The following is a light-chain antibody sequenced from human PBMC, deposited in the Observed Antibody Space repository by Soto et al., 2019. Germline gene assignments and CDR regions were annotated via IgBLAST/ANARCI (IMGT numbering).Light chain of an antibody. J-gene: IGKJ4*01. CDR3: QQFNSLLT. CDR1: QGIISA. V-gene: IGKV1-13*02. CDR2: DAS. Sequence: AIQLTQSPSSMSASVGDRVTITCRASQGIISALAWYQQKPGKAPKLLIYDASRLESGVPSRFSGSGSGTDFTLTISSLQPEDFSTYYCQQFNSLLTFGGGTKVEIK.